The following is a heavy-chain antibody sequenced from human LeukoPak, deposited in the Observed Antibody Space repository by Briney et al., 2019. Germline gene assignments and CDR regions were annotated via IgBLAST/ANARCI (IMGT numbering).Heavy chain of an antibody. D-gene: IGHD3-22*01. CDR2: ISTSSSYI. CDR3: ARDPTYYYDSSGQRPYDY. V-gene: IGHV3-21*01. Sequence: GGSLRLSCAASGFSFSSYSMNWVRQAPGKGLEWVSSISTSSSYIYYADSVKGRFTISRDNAKNSLYLQMNSLRAEDTAVYYCARDPTYYYDSSGQRPYDYWGQGTLVTVSS. CDR1: GFSFSSYS. J-gene: IGHJ4*02.